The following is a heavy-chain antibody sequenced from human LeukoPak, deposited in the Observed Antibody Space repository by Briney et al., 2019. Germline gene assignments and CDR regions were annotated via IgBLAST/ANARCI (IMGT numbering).Heavy chain of an antibody. CDR2: IHSSGST. V-gene: IGHV4-59*03. Sequence: SETLSVPRTVSGDSITSHSWRWIRLPPGKGLEWIGYIHSSGSTNYSPSLESRVTITRDTSKNQFSLKMTAVTAADTAVYYCALSGYGSSDYWGQATLVTDSS. CDR1: GDSITSHS. J-gene: IGHJ4*02. CDR3: ALSGYGSSDY. D-gene: IGHD3-16*01.